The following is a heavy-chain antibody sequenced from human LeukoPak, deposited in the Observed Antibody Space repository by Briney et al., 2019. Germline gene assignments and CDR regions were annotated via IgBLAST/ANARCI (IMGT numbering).Heavy chain of an antibody. D-gene: IGHD6-13*01. V-gene: IGHV4-34*01. CDR1: GGSFSGYY. CDR3: ARGVGSWYKGKRFDY. J-gene: IGHJ4*02. CDR2: INHSGST. Sequence: SETLSLTCAVYGGSFSGYYWSWIRQPPGKGLEWIGEINHSGSTNYNPPLKSRVTISVDTSKNQFSLKLSSVTAADTAVYYCARGVGSWYKGKRFDYWGQGTLVTVSS.